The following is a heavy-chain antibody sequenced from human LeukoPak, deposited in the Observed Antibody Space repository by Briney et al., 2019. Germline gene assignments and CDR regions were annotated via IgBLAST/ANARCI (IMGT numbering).Heavy chain of an antibody. J-gene: IGHJ5*02. V-gene: IGHV3-21*01. CDR2: ISSSSSYI. Sequence: GGSLRLSCAASGFTFSSYSMNWVRQAPGKGLEWVSSISSSSSYIYYADSVKGRFTISRDNAKNSLYLQMNSLRAEDTAVYHCARDEYGSGSGNWFDPWGQGTLVTVSS. D-gene: IGHD3-10*01. CDR1: GFTFSSYS. CDR3: ARDEYGSGSGNWFDP.